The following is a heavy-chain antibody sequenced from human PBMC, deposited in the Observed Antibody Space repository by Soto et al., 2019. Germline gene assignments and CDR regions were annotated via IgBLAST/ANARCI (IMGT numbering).Heavy chain of an antibody. V-gene: IGHV3-48*02. CDR2: INGSSSTK. J-gene: IGHJ6*02. Sequence: EEQLVESGGGLVQPGGSLRLSCAASGFIFRNYNMNWVRQAPGRGLEWISYINGSSSTKYYADSVKGRFNISRDNAKNSLYLHMNSLRDEDTAVYYCARYYYDSSGYDGMDVWGQGTTVTVSS. CDR1: GFIFRNYN. CDR3: ARYYYDSSGYDGMDV. D-gene: IGHD3-22*01.